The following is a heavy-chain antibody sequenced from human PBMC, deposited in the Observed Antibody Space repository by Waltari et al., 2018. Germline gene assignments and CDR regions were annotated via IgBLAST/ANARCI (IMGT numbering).Heavy chain of an antibody. D-gene: IGHD3-10*01. J-gene: IGHJ4*02. CDR3: ARAARGSGTYYDYFDY. V-gene: IGHV3-53*02. Sequence: EVQLVETGGGLIQPGGSLRLSCAASGFTVSSYYMTWVRQAPGKGLEWVSVVYTDGTTDYADSVKGRFIVSRDDSKNTLYLQMNSLRAEDTAVFYCARAARGSGTYYDYFDYWGQGTLVTVSS. CDR2: VYTDGTT. CDR1: GFTVSSYY.